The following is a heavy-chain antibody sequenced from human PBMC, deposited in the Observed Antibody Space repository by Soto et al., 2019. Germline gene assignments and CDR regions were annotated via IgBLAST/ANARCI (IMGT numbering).Heavy chain of an antibody. CDR2: IYHSAST. CDR1: GGSLSSGGYG. Sequence: KPSETLSLTCALYGGSLSSGGYGWNWVRQTPGKGLEWIGYIYHSASTYHNPPLKSRITISVDRSKNQFSLKLSSVTAADTAVYYCAREAYCGGDCSPGGWFDPWGQGTLVTVSS. J-gene: IGHJ5*02. V-gene: IGHV4-30-2*01. D-gene: IGHD2-21*02. CDR3: AREAYCGGDCSPGGWFDP.